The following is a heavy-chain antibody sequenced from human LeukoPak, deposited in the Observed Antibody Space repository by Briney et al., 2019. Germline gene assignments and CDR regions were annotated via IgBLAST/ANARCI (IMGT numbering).Heavy chain of an antibody. Sequence: GASVKVSCKASGYTFTSYGISWVRQAPGQGLEWMGGIIPMFGSTNYAQKFEGRVTITTDQSTTTVYMELTSLTSEDTAVYYCARVGRSRGALPNFYYYMDVWGKGTTVTVSS. V-gene: IGHV1-69*05. D-gene: IGHD1-26*01. CDR2: IIPMFGST. J-gene: IGHJ6*03. CDR1: GYTFTSYG. CDR3: ARVGRSRGALPNFYYYMDV.